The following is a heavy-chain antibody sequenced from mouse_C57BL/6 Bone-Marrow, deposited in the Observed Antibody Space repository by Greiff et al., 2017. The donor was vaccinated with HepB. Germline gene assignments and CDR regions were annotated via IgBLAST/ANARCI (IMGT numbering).Heavy chain of an antibody. D-gene: IGHD2-5*01. Sequence: EVKLVESGGGLVQPGGSLSLSCAASGFTFTDYYMSWVRQPPGKALEWLGFIRNKANGYTTEYSASVKGRFTISRDNSQSILYLQMNALRAEDSATYYCARSLYSNLYAMDDWGQGTSVTVSS. CDR2: IRNKANGYTT. V-gene: IGHV7-3*01. CDR3: ARSLYSNLYAMDD. J-gene: IGHJ4*01. CDR1: GFTFTDYY.